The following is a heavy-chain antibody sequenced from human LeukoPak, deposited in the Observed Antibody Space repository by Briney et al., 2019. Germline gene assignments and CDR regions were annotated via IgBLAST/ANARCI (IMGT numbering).Heavy chain of an antibody. Sequence: ASVKVSCKASGYTFTSYGISWVREAPGQGLEWMGWISTYNGNTNYAQKLQGRVTMTTDTSTSTAYMELRSLRYDDTALYYCARQSAITMVRGVYEYWGQGTLVTVSS. CDR1: GYTFTSYG. CDR2: ISTYNGNT. V-gene: IGHV1-18*01. J-gene: IGHJ4*02. D-gene: IGHD3-10*01. CDR3: ARQSAITMVRGVYEY.